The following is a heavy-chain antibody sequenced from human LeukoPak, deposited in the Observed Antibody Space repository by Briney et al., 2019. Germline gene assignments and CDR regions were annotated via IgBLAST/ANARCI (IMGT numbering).Heavy chain of an antibody. CDR3: ARDTVTTYRFRDYYYYGMDV. V-gene: IGHV3-53*01. J-gene: IGHJ6*02. CDR2: IYSGGST. D-gene: IGHD4-17*01. Sequence: GGSLRLSCAASGFTVSTNYMNWVRQAPGKGLEWVSVIYSGGSTYYADSVKGRFTISRDNSKNTLYLQMNSLRAEDTAVYYCARDTVTTYRFRDYYYYGMDVWGQGTTVTVSS. CDR1: GFTVSTNY.